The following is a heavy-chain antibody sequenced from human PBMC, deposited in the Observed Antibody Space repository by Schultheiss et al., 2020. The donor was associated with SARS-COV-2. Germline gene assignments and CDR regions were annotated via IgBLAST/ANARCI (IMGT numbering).Heavy chain of an antibody. CDR1: GGSFSGYY. J-gene: IGHJ6*03. V-gene: IGHV4-59*01. Sequence: SQTLSLTCAVYGGSFSGYYWSWIRQPPGKGLEWIGYIYYSGSTNYNPSLKSRVTISVDTSKNQFSLKLSSVTAADTAVYYCARAPRAYYYYYMDVWGEGTTVTVSS. CDR3: ARAPRAYYYYYMDV. CDR2: IYYSGST.